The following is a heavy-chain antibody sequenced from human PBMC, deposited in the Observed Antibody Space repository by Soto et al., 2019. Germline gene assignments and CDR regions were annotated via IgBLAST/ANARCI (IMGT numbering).Heavy chain of an antibody. CDR2: IRSKVNSYAT. CDR3: SFSIDRLFPNYYYGMDV. Sequence: PGGSLRLSCAASGFTFSGSAMHWVRQASGKGLEWVGRIRSKVNSYATAYAASVKGRFTISRDDSEITAYLQMNNLKTEDTAVYYCSFSIDRLFPNYYYGMDVRGQGTTVTVS. D-gene: IGHD3-9*01. CDR1: GFTFSGSA. J-gene: IGHJ6*02. V-gene: IGHV3-73*01.